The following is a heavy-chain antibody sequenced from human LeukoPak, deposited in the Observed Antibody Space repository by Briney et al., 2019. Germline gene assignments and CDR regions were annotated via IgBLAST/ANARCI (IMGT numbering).Heavy chain of an antibody. CDR3: TRSVRNGHIDY. V-gene: IGHV1-8*02. CDR1: GYTFTSYG. CDR2: MNPNSGNR. D-gene: IGHD2-21*01. J-gene: IGHJ4*02. Sequence: EASVKVSCKASGYTFTSYGISWVRQATGQGLEWMGWMNPNSGNRGYAQKFQGRVTMTRSTSISTAYMELSSLRFEDTAVYYCTRSVRNGHIDYWGQGTLVTVSS.